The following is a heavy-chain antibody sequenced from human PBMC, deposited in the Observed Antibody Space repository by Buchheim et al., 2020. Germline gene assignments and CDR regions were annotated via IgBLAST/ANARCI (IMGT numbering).Heavy chain of an antibody. CDR2: FIPILGIA. CDR3: ARVSATQYFYNGMDV. Sequence: QVQLEQSGAEVKKAGSSVKISCKSSGGTFTDYSFNWMRQAPGQGFEWMGRFIPILGIANYAQRFQGRVTITADRSTSPAYMELNSLKYEDTAVYFCARVSATQYFYNGMDVWGRGTT. V-gene: IGHV1-69*02. J-gene: IGHJ6*02. D-gene: IGHD3-10*01. CDR1: GGTFTDYS.